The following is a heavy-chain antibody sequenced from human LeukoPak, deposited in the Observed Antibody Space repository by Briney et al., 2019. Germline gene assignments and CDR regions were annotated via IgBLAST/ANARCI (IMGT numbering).Heavy chain of an antibody. V-gene: IGHV3-7*01. Sequence: PGGSLRLSCTASGFAFSDYWMSWVHQAPGKGLEWLANINQDGSQTSYVDSVRGRFTVSRDNAKNSLYLQMNSLRADDTAVYYCARDSSPRYSGYDWVFWGRGTLVTVSS. D-gene: IGHD5-12*01. J-gene: IGHJ4*02. CDR3: ARDSSPRYSGYDWVF. CDR2: INQDGSQT. CDR1: GFAFSDYW.